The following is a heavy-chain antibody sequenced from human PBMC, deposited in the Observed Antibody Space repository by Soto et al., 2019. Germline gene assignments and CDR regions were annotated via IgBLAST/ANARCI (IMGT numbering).Heavy chain of an antibody. Sequence: SVKVSCKASGYTFTSYGISWVRQAPGQGLEWMGGIIPIFGTANYAQKFQGRVTITADESTSTAYMELSSLRSEDTAVYYCARGSAVEVGYFDYWGQGTLVTVSS. D-gene: IGHD3-22*01. CDR2: IIPIFGTA. CDR3: ARGSAVEVGYFDY. V-gene: IGHV1-69*13. CDR1: GYTFTSYG. J-gene: IGHJ4*02.